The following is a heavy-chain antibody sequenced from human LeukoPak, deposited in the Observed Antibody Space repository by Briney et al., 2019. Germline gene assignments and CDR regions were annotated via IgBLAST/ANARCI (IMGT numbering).Heavy chain of an antibody. J-gene: IGHJ4*02. CDR3: ARENWNYVAYYFDY. V-gene: IGHV7-4-1*02. D-gene: IGHD1-7*01. CDR2: INTNTGNP. CDR1: GYTFTSYG. Sequence: ASVKVSCKASGYTFTSYGISWVRQAPGQGLEWMGWINTNTGNPTYAQGFTGRFVFSLDTSVSTAYLQISSLKAEDTAVYYCARENWNYVAYYFDYWGQGTLVTVSS.